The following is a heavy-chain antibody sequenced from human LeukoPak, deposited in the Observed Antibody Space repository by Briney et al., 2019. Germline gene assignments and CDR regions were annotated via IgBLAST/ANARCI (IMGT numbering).Heavy chain of an antibody. Sequence: SETLSLTCTVSGGSISSGGYYWSWIRQHPGKGLEWIGYIYYSGSTYYNPSLKSRVTISVDTSKNQSSLKLSSVTAADTAVYYCARDYGDYVGSWFDPWGQGTLVTVSS. J-gene: IGHJ5*02. CDR3: ARDYGDYVGSWFDP. V-gene: IGHV4-31*03. D-gene: IGHD4-17*01. CDR2: IYYSGST. CDR1: GGSISSGGYY.